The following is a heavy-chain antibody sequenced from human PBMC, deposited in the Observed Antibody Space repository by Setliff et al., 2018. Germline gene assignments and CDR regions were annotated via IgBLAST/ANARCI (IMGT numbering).Heavy chain of an antibody. Sequence: SVKVSCKASGGSFSNYAIIWVRQAPGQGPEWMGGIIPIYGSTNNAEKFQGRVTFSADESMSTVYMELSSLTAEDTALYYCANHNPTRRAVTGTPIDYWGQGTLVTVSS. CDR2: IIPIYGST. CDR3: ANHNPTRRAVTGTPIDY. CDR1: GGSFSNYA. D-gene: IGHD6-19*01. V-gene: IGHV1-69*13. J-gene: IGHJ4*02.